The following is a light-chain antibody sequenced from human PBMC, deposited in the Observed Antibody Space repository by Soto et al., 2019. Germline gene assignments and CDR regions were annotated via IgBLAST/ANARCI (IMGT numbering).Light chain of an antibody. CDR2: GAS. V-gene: IGKV3-15*01. Sequence: EIVMTQSPGTLSLSAWERATLSCRASQSVSSNLAWYQHKPGQAPRLLIYGASTMATGIAARFSGSGSGTELTLTISSLQSEDFAVYYCQQYNNWPPWTFGQGTKVDIK. J-gene: IGKJ1*01. CDR1: QSVSSN. CDR3: QQYNNWPPWT.